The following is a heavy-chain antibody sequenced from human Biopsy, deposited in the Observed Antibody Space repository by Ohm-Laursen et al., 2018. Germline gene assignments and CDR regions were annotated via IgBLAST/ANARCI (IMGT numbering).Heavy chain of an antibody. CDR3: ARLTGDPSY. CDR2: IYYTGHT. Sequence: GTLSLTCIVSGGSIKSYYWNWIRQSPGKGLEWIGFIYYTGHTNYNPSLKSRATISVDTSKNQFSLKVISVTAADTAVYYCARLTGDPSYWGQGILVTVSP. J-gene: IGHJ4*02. V-gene: IGHV4-59*01. CDR1: GGSIKSYY. D-gene: IGHD7-27*01.